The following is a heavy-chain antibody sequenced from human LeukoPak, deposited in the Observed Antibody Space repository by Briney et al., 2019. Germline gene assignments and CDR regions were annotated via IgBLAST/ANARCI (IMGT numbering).Heavy chain of an antibody. V-gene: IGHV4-31*03. D-gene: IGHD5-12*01. CDR2: IYHTGST. J-gene: IGHJ4*02. Sequence: SETLSLTCTVSGVSITSGGYYWSWIRQHPGKGLEWIGYIYHTGSTYYNPSLKSRISMSLDTSKNQFSLRLSSVTAADTAVYYCARAGYSGYDFNFDYWGQGTLVTVSS. CDR1: GVSITSGGYY. CDR3: ARAGYSGYDFNFDY.